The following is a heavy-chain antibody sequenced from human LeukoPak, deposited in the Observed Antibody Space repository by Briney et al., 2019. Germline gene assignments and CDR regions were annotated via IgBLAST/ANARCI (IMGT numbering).Heavy chain of an antibody. Sequence: GGSLRLSCAASGFPFSHYGMHWVRQAPGKGLEWVAIIWYDGSKEYYEDSVKGRFTISRDSSKNTLYLQMNSLRAEDTAVYYCARVTCSGGSCYVGLGIDYWGQGTLVTVSS. CDR2: IWYDGSKE. V-gene: IGHV3-33*01. CDR1: GFPFSHYG. D-gene: IGHD2-15*01. CDR3: ARVTCSGGSCYVGLGIDY. J-gene: IGHJ4*02.